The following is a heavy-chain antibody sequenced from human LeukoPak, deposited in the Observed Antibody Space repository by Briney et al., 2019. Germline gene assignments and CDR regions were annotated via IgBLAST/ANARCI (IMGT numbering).Heavy chain of an antibody. CDR1: SGSISSGDYY. D-gene: IGHD2-15*01. V-gene: IGHV4-30-4*08. Sequence: SRTLSLTCTVSSGSISSGDYYWSWIRQPPGKGLEWIGYIYYSGSTYYNPSLKSRVTISVDTSKNQFSLKLSSVTAADTAVYYCARGGRVWLTPYYFDYWGQGTLVTVSS. CDR2: IYYSGST. J-gene: IGHJ4*02. CDR3: ARGGRVWLTPYYFDY.